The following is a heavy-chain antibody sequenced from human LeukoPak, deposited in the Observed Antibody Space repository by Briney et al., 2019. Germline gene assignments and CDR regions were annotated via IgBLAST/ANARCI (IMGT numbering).Heavy chain of an antibody. D-gene: IGHD3-22*01. CDR3: ARDPLVGQDDSSGYSDNWFDP. V-gene: IGHV1-8*03. CDR1: GYTFTSYD. Sequence: ASVKVSCXASGYTFTSYDINWVRQATGQGLEWMAWMNPNSGNTGYAQKFQGRVTITRNTSISTAYMELSSLRSEDTAVYYCARDPLVGQDDSSGYSDNWFDPWGQGTLVTVSS. J-gene: IGHJ5*02. CDR2: MNPNSGNT.